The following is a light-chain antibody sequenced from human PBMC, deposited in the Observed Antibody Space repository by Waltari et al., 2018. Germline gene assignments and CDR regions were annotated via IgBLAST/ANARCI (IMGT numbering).Light chain of an antibody. CDR2: WAS. J-gene: IGKJ1*01. CDR1: QSLLYSSNNKNY. CDR3: QQYYSTPRT. V-gene: IGKV4-1*01. Sequence: DIVMTQSPDSLAVSLGERATINCKSSQSLLYSSNNKNYLNWYQQKPGQPPKLLIYWASTRESGVPDRVRGSGSGTDFTLTISSLQAEDVAVYYCQQYYSTPRTFGQGTKVEIK.